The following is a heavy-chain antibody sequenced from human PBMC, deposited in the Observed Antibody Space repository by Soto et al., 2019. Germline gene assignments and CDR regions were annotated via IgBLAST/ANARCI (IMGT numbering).Heavy chain of an antibody. CDR3: ARGNIHYYYYYYMDG. Sequence: PSQTLSLTCTVSVGSISIYDCIWIRQPLGKGLEWIGYLYYSVSTNYNPSLKSRVTISVDTSKNQFSLKLSSVTAADTAVYYCARGNIHYYYYYYMDGWGKGTTVTVAS. V-gene: IGHV4-59*01. CDR2: LYYSVST. J-gene: IGHJ6*03. CDR1: VGSISIYD. D-gene: IGHD3-10*01.